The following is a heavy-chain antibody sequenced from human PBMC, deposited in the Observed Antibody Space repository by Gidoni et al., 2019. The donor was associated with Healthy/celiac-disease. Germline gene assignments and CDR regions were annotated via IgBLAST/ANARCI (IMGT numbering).Heavy chain of an antibody. D-gene: IGHD4-17*01. V-gene: IGHV3-49*04. CDR3: TRVMATVTRGNYYYGMDV. Sequence: EVQLVESGGGLVQPGRSLRLPCTASGFTFGDYAMSWVRQAPGKGLEWVGFIRSKAYGGTTEYAASVKGRFTISRDDSKSIAYLQMNSLKTEDTAVYYCTRVMATVTRGNYYYGMDVWGQGTTVTVSS. CDR1: GFTFGDYA. CDR2: IRSKAYGGTT. J-gene: IGHJ6*02.